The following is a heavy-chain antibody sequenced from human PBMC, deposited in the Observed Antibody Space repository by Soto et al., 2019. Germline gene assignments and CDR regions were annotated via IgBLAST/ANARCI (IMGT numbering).Heavy chain of an antibody. J-gene: IGHJ4*02. CDR2: IIPIFGTA. Sequence: ASVKVSCKASGGTFSSYAISWVRQAPGQGLEWMGGIIPIFGTANYAQKFQGRVTITADESTSTAYMELSSLRSEDTAVYYCARDRGGNSGLFDYWGQGTLVTVSS. V-gene: IGHV1-69*13. D-gene: IGHD2-21*02. CDR1: GGTFSSYA. CDR3: ARDRGGNSGLFDY.